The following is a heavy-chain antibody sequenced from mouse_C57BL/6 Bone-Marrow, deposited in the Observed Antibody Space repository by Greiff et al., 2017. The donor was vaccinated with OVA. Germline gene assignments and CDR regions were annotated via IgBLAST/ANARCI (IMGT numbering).Heavy chain of an antibody. CDR3: ARLVAKAMDY. D-gene: IGHD1-1*01. Sequence: LVESGGGLVQPGGSLSLSCAASGFTFTDYYMSWVRQPPGKALEWLGFIRNKANGYTTEYSASVKGRFTISRDNSQSILYLQMNSLRAEDSATYYCARLVAKAMDYWGQGTSVTVSS. J-gene: IGHJ4*01. V-gene: IGHV7-3*01. CDR2: IRNKANGYTT. CDR1: GFTFTDYY.